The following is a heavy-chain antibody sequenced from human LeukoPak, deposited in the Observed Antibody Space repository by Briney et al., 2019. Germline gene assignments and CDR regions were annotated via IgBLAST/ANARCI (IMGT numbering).Heavy chain of an antibody. D-gene: IGHD1-26*01. CDR3: AKSDNSGRYYYYGMDV. CDR2: IYYTGST. Sequence: SETLSLTCTVSGGSISSGTYYWSWIRQHPGQGLEWIGFIYYTGSTYYNPSLKSRLTISLDTSKSQLSLRLLSVTAADTAVYFCAKSDNSGRYYYYGMDVWGQGTTVTVSS. J-gene: IGHJ6*02. CDR1: GGSISSGTYY. V-gene: IGHV4-31*03.